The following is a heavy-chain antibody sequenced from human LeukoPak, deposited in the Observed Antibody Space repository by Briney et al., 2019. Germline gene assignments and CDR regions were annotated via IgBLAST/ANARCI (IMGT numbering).Heavy chain of an antibody. Sequence: PGGSLRLSCAASGFTFSNAWMTWVRQAPGKGLEWVGRIKRKADGGPTDYAAPVKGRFTISRDDSKNTLYLQMNSLKIEDTAVYFCSTNQALDIWGQGTKVTVSS. J-gene: IGHJ3*02. CDR1: GFTFSNAW. V-gene: IGHV3-15*01. CDR3: STNQALDI. CDR2: IKRKADGGPT.